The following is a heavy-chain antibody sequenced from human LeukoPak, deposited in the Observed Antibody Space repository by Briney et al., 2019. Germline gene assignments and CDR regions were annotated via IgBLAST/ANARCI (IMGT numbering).Heavy chain of an antibody. V-gene: IGHV1-18*01. Sequence: GASVKVSCKASGYTFTSYGISWVRQAPGQGLEWMGWISAYNGNTNYAQKLQGRVTMTTDTSTSTAYMELRSLRSDDTAVYYCARVVVVAATEYYGMDVWGQGTTVTVSS. J-gene: IGHJ6*02. CDR3: ARVVVVAATEYYGMDV. CDR2: ISAYNGNT. CDR1: GYTFTSYG. D-gene: IGHD2-15*01.